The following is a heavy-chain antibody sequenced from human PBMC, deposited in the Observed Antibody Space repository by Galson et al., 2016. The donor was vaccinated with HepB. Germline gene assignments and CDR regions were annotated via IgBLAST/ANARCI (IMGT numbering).Heavy chain of an antibody. Sequence: SLRLSCAASGFTFTLYAMSWVRQAPGKGLEWVSTIGGSGESTYYPDSVKGRFTVSRDNSKNTLYLQMNSLRGEDTAIYFCVRDPGDKVWGGRAFDLWGLGTMVTVSS. J-gene: IGHJ3*01. D-gene: IGHD3-16*01. CDR2: IGGSGEST. V-gene: IGHV3-23*01. CDR1: GFTFTLYA. CDR3: VRDPGDKVWGGRAFDL.